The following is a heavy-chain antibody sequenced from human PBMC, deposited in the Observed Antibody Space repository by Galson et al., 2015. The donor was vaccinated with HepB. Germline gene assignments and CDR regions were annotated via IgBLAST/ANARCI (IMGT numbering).Heavy chain of an antibody. V-gene: IGHV4-30-4*01. CDR2: IQYTGRT. Sequence: TLSLTCTVSGGSINRDYNYWTWVRQPPGKGLEWIGYIQYTGRTSYNPSLKSRITMSIDAAQNQFPLNLNSVTAADTAAYYCASSDLSDPWGHGTLVIVSS. CDR1: GGSINRDYNY. CDR3: ASSDLSDP. J-gene: IGHJ5*02.